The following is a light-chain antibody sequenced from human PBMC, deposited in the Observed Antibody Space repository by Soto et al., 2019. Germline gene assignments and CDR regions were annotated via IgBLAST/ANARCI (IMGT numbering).Light chain of an antibody. V-gene: IGKV3-20*01. J-gene: IGKJ5*01. CDR2: DAF. Sequence: EIVLTQSPGTLSLSPGESATLSCRASRSLDSGQLAWYQQKVGRAPRLLIHDAFIRATGIPDRFSGSGSGTDFTLTIARLEPEDFAVYYCQQYGGSPRTFGQGTRLETK. CDR1: RSLDSGQ. CDR3: QQYGGSPRT.